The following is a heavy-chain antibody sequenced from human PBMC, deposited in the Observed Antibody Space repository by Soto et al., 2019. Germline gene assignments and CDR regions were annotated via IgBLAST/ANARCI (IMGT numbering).Heavy chain of an antibody. CDR3: ARVFGVVVVAAMNFDY. D-gene: IGHD2-15*01. Sequence: GGSLRLSCAASGFTFSSYWMSWVRQAPGKGLEWVANIKQDGSEKYYVDSVKGRFTISRDNAKNSLYLQMNSLRAEDTAVYYCARVFGVVVVAAMNFDYWGQGTLVTVSS. J-gene: IGHJ4*02. V-gene: IGHV3-7*01. CDR2: IKQDGSEK. CDR1: GFTFSSYW.